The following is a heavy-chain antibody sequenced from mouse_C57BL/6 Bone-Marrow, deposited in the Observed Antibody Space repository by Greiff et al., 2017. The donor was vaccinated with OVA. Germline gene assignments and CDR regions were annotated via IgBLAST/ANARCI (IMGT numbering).Heavy chain of an antibody. J-gene: IGHJ4*01. CDR2: INPSNGGT. Sequence: QVQLQQPGTELVKPGASVKLSCKASGYTFTSYWMHWVKQRPGQGLEWIGNINPSNGGTNYNEQFKSKATLTVDKSSSTAYMQLSSLTSEDSAVYYCAREDSNYDAMDYWGQGTSVTVSS. V-gene: IGHV1-53*01. D-gene: IGHD2-5*01. CDR1: GYTFTSYW. CDR3: AREDSNYDAMDY.